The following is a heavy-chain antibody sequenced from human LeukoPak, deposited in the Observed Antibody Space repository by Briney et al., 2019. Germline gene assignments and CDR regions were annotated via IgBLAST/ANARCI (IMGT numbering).Heavy chain of an antibody. Sequence: PSETLSLTCAVYGGSFSGYYWSWIRQPPGKGREWIGEINHSGSTNCNPSLKSRVTIPVDTSKNQFSLKLSSVTAADTAVYYCARGPWYYDFWSGKRDYYYMDVWGKGTTVTVSS. CDR3: ARGPWYYDFWSGKRDYYYMDV. V-gene: IGHV4-34*01. D-gene: IGHD3-3*01. CDR2: INHSGST. J-gene: IGHJ6*03. CDR1: GGSFSGYY.